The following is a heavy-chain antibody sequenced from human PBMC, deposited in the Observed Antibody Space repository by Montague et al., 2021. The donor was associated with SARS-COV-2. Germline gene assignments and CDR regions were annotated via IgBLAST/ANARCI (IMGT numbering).Heavy chain of an antibody. CDR1: GFTFSSYA. V-gene: IGHV3-23*03. CDR3: ATTTGLGS. D-gene: IGHD4-17*01. CDR2: IYSGGSST. Sequence: SLRLSCAASGFTFSSYAMSWVRQAPGKGLEWVSVIYSGGSSTNYADSVKGRFTISRDNSKNTLYLQMNSLRAEDTAVYYCATTTGLGSWGQGTLVTVSS. J-gene: IGHJ5*02.